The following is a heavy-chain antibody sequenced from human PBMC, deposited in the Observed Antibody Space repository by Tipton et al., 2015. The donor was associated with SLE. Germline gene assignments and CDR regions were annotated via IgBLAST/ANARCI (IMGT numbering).Heavy chain of an antibody. CDR1: DDSISSSTYY. CDR3: ARGRGPGVSSGAFDF. D-gene: IGHD6-25*01. Sequence: GLVKPSEALSLTCSVSDDSISSSTYYWDWIRQPPGKGLEWIGSIHYSGSTYSNPSLKSRVTISLDTSKNQFSLNLSSVTAADTAFYYCARGRGPGVSSGAFDFWGHGTVVTVSS. V-gene: IGHV4-39*07. CDR2: IHYSGST. J-gene: IGHJ3*01.